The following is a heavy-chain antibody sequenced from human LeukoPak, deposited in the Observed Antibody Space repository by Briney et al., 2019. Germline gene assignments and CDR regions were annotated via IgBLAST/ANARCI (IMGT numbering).Heavy chain of an antibody. CDR3: ARDGRVVPAAMGAFDI. D-gene: IGHD2-2*01. V-gene: IGHV3-53*05. CDR2: IYSGGST. CDR1: GFTVSSNY. Sequence: GGSLRLSCAASGFTVSSNYMSWVRQAPGKGLEWVSVIYSGGSTYYADSMKGRFTISRDNSKNTLYLQMNSLRAEDTAVYYCARDGRVVPAAMGAFDIWGQGTMVTVSS. J-gene: IGHJ3*02.